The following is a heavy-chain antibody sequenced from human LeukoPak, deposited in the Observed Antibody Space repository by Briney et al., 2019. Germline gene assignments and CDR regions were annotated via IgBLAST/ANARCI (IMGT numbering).Heavy chain of an antibody. Sequence: PSQTLSLTCTVSGGSISSGDYYWSWIRQPPGKGLEWIGYIYYSGSTYYNPSLKSRVTISVDTPKNQFSLKLSSVTAADTAVYYCAREFGGSLDWFDPWGQGTLVTVSS. J-gene: IGHJ5*02. D-gene: IGHD1-26*01. CDR1: GGSISSGDYY. V-gene: IGHV4-30-4*08. CDR2: IYYSGST. CDR3: AREFGGSLDWFDP.